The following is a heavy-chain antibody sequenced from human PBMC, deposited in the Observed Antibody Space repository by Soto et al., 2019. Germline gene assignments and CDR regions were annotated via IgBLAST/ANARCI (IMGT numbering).Heavy chain of an antibody. CDR2: ISSSSSYI. V-gene: IGHV3-21*01. D-gene: IGHD5-12*01. CDR1: GFTFSSHA. CDR3: ARSLIVATITSGY. Sequence: GGSLRLSCAASGFTFSSHAMSWVRQAPGKGLEWVSSISSSSSYIYYADSVKGRFTISRDNAKNSLYLQMNSLRAEDTAVYYCARSLIVATITSGYWGQGTLVTVSS. J-gene: IGHJ4*02.